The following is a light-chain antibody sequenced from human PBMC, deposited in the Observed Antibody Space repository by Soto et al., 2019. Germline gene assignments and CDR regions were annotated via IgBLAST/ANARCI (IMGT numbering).Light chain of an antibody. V-gene: IGKV3-15*01. J-gene: IGKJ2*01. Sequence: EVVMTQSPATLSASPGERVILSCRDSQNIGSNLAWYQQRPGQAPRLLMYGASTRATETPARFSGSGSATDSTLTISSLQSEDFAVYYCQQYNNWPPYTFGQGTKLEIK. CDR1: QNIGSN. CDR2: GAS. CDR3: QQYNNWPPYT.